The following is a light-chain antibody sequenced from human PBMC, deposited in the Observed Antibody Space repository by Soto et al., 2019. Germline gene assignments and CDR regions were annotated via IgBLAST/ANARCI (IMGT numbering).Light chain of an antibody. J-gene: IGKJ1*01. V-gene: IGKV3-15*01. CDR2: HSS. CDR3: QQYNNWPRT. CDR1: QSVDNN. Sequence: EMVMTQSPATLSVSPGERATLSCRASQSVDNNLAWYQQRPGQAPRLLIYHSSTRATDIPARFSGSGSGTDFTLTISSLQSEDFAVYYCQQYNNWPRTFGPGTKVEIK.